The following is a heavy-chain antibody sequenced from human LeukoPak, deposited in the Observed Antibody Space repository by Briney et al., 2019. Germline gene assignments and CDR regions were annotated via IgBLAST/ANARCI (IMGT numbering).Heavy chain of an antibody. CDR1: GYTFTGYY. D-gene: IGHD6-19*01. CDR2: INPNSGGT. Sequence: ASVKVSCKASGYTFTGYYMHWVRQAPGQGLEWMGRINPNSGGTNYAQKFQGRVTMTRDTSISTAYMELSSLRSEDTAVYYCARETPTLQWLIDYWGQGTLVTVSS. CDR3: ARETPTLQWLIDY. J-gene: IGHJ4*02. V-gene: IGHV1-2*06.